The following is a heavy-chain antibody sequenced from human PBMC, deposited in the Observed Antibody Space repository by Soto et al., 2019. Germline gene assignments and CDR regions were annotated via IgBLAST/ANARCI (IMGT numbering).Heavy chain of an antibody. CDR2: ISYDGSNK. Sequence: GSLRLSCAASGFTFSSYGMHWVRQAPGKGLEWVAVISYDGSNKYYADSVKGRFTISRDNSKNTLYLQMNSLRAEDTAVYYCAKPITPYCGGDCYSGRLDYWGQGTLVTVSS. D-gene: IGHD2-21*02. CDR1: GFTFSSYG. CDR3: AKPITPYCGGDCYSGRLDY. J-gene: IGHJ4*02. V-gene: IGHV3-30*18.